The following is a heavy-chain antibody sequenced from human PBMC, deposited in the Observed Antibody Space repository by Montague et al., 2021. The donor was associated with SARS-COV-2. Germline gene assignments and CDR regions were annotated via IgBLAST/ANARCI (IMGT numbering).Heavy chain of an antibody. CDR3: ARHYASGTYPLDL. CDR1: GVSISEFG. V-gene: IGHV4-4*08. Sequence: ETLSLTCAVSGVSISEFGWSWVRQSPTKGLEWVAFIFTKAGTSYSPSLESRLTVSLDTSKNQVSLNLTSVTAADTAVYYCARHYASGTYPLDLWGRGTLVTVSS. J-gene: IGHJ5*02. CDR2: IFTKAGT. D-gene: IGHD3-10*01.